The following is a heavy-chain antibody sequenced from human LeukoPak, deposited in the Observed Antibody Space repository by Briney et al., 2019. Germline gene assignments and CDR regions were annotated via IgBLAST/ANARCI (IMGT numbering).Heavy chain of an antibody. D-gene: IGHD1-1*01. CDR1: GGSISSYY. V-gene: IGHV4-59*01. CDR3: ARGRVSSSTWYSTYYYYFYMDV. CDR2: IYYSGST. Sequence: SETLSLTCTVSGGSISSYYWSWIRQPPGKGLEWIGYIYYSGSTNYNPSLKSRVTISVDTTKNLFSLRLRSVTAADTAVYFCARGRVSSSTWYSTYYYYFYMDVWGKGTTVAVSS. J-gene: IGHJ6*03.